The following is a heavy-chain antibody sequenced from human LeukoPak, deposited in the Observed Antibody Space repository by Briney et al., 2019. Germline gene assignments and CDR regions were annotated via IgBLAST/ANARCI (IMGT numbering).Heavy chain of an antibody. Sequence: PGGSLRLSCAASGFTFSSYAMNWVREAPGKGLEWVSTISGSGGSTYYADSVKGRFTISRDNSKNTLYLQMNSLRAEETAVYYCAKVRGVIYFDYWGQGTLVTVSS. CDR1: GFTFSSYA. J-gene: IGHJ4*02. CDR3: AKVRGVIYFDY. CDR2: ISGSGGST. V-gene: IGHV3-23*01. D-gene: IGHD3-10*01.